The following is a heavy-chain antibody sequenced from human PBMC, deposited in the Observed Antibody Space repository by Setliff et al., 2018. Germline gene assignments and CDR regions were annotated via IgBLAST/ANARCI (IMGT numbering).Heavy chain of an antibody. CDR3: ARHEFVGGYYGSVTYRHFDY. CDR2: IYSGST. J-gene: IGHJ4*02. Sequence: PSETLSLTCTVSGDSISSHFWSWIRQPPGKGLEWIGHIYSGSTYYSPSLKSRVTISVDTSKNQFSLQVTSLAATDTALYFCARHEFVGGYYGSVTYRHFDYWGQGILVTVSS. D-gene: IGHD3-10*01. V-gene: IGHV4-59*08. CDR1: GDSISSHF.